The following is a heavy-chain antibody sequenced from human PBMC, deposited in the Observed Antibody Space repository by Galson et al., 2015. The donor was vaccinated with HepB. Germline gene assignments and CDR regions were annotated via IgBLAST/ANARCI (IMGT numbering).Heavy chain of an antibody. Sequence: SVKVSCKASGSTSTNYHIHWVRQAPGQGLEWMGIINPNDGATSYPQKFQGRVTMTRDTSTSTVYMDLSSLRSEDTAVYYCARELVATYYFDYWGQATLVTVSS. CDR2: INPNDGAT. V-gene: IGHV1-46*01. CDR1: GSTSTNYH. J-gene: IGHJ4*02. CDR3: ARELVATYYFDY. D-gene: IGHD2-15*01.